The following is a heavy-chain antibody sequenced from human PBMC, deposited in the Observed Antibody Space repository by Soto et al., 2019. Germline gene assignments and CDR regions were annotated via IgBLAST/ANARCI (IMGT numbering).Heavy chain of an antibody. Sequence: SETLSLTCTVSGGSISSYYWSWIRQPPGKGLEWIGYTYYSGSTNYNPSLKSRVTISVDTSKNQFSLKLSSVTAADTAVYYCARGPSDYDFWSGYLRYWGQGTLVTVSS. V-gene: IGHV4-59*01. D-gene: IGHD3-3*01. CDR3: ARGPSDYDFWSGYLRY. J-gene: IGHJ4*02. CDR2: TYYSGST. CDR1: GGSISSYY.